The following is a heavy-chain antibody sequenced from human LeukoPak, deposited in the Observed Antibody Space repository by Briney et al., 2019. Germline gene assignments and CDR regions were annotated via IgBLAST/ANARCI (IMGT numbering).Heavy chain of an antibody. CDR3: AREPKSYYYYYGMDV. J-gene: IGHJ6*02. CDR1: GYTFTSYY. CDR2: INPSGGST. Sequence: ASVKVSCRASGYTFTSYYMHWVRQAPGQGLEWMGIINPSGGSTSYAQKFQGRVTMTRDTSTSTVYMELSSLRSEDTAVYYCAREPKSYYYYYGMDVWGQGTTVTVSS. V-gene: IGHV1-46*01.